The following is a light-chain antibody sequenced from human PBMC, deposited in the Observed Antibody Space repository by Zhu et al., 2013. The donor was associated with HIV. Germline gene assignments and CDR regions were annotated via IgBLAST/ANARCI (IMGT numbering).Light chain of an antibody. V-gene: IGKV3-11*01. CDR2: DTS. CDR3: QHRSKWPFT. CDR1: QSVGRY. Sequence: IVLTQSPATLSLSPGERATLSCRASQSVGRYLAWYQQKPGQAPRVLIYDTSNRATGIPARFSGSGSGTDFTLTISSLEPDDFAVYYCQHRSKWPFTFGPGTRVDIK. J-gene: IGKJ3*01.